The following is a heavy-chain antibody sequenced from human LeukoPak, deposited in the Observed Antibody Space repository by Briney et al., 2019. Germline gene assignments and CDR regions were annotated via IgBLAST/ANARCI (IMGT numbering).Heavy chain of an antibody. J-gene: IGHJ4*02. D-gene: IGHD1-26*01. Sequence: ASVKVSCKASGYTFTSYDINWVRQATGQGLEWMGWMNPNSGNTGYAQKFQGRVTITRNTSISTAYMELSSLRSEDTAVYYCARDQGLLPRLMTPGYWGQGTLVTVSS. CDR2: MNPNSGNT. V-gene: IGHV1-8*03. CDR1: GYTFTSYD. CDR3: ARDQGLLPRLMTPGY.